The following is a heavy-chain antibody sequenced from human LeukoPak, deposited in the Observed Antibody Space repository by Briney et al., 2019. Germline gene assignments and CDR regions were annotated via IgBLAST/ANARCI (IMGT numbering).Heavy chain of an antibody. Sequence: PGGSLRLSCAASGFNVSTNYMSWVRQAPGKGLEWVSIFYSGGSAYYADSVKGRFTISRDNSKNTLYLQMNGLRAEDTAVYYCASGGVLWFGELLTYYHGMDVWGQGTTVTVSS. CDR3: ASGGVLWFGELLTYYHGMDV. D-gene: IGHD3-10*01. CDR1: GFNVSTNY. J-gene: IGHJ6*02. CDR2: FYSGGSA. V-gene: IGHV3-66*01.